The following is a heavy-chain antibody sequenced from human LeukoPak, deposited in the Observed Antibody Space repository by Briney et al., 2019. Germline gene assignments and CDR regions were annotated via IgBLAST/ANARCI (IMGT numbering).Heavy chain of an antibody. CDR2: IYYSGST. D-gene: IGHD3-22*01. Sequence: PSETLSLTCTVSGGSISTYYWSWIRQSPGKGLEWIGSIYYSGSTYYNPSLKSRVTISVDTSKNQFSLKLSSVTAADTAVYYCARLGGYISSGYNGIFDYWGQGTLVTVSS. V-gene: IGHV4-59*05. CDR1: GGSISTYY. J-gene: IGHJ4*02. CDR3: ARLGGYISSGYNGIFDY.